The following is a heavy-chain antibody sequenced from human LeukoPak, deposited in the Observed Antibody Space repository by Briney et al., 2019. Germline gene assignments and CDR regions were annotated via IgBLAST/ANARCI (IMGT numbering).Heavy chain of an antibody. Sequence: AGRSLRLSCAASGFTFSSYGMHWVRQAPGKGLEWVAVISHDGSNKYYADSVKGRFTISRDNSKNTLYLQMNSLRAEDTAVYYCASAVAGTGGPFDYWGQGTLVTVSS. CDR3: ASAVAGTGGPFDY. CDR1: GFTFSSYG. J-gene: IGHJ4*02. CDR2: ISHDGSNK. V-gene: IGHV3-30*03. D-gene: IGHD6-19*01.